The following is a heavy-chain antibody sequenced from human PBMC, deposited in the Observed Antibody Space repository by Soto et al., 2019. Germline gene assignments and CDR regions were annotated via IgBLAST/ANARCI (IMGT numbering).Heavy chain of an antibody. D-gene: IGHD4-4*01. CDR2: IIPIFGTI. CDR1: GGTFSRYP. Sequence: SVKVSGKAAGGTFSRYPIAWVRQAPGHGLEWMGKIIPIFGTISHAQNFKGSITITADESTRTAYMELSSMRSDDTAVYYCASPRTVAATKGYDYSG. J-gene: IGHJ4*01. CDR3: ASPRTVAATKGYDY. V-gene: IGHV1-69*13.